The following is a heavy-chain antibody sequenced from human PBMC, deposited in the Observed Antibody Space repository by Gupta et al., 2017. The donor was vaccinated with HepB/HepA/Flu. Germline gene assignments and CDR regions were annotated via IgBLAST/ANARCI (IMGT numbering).Heavy chain of an antibody. V-gene: IGHV3-30*18. CDR2: ISYDGSNK. Sequence: GESGGGVVQPGRSLRLSCAASGFTFSSYGMHWVRQAPGKGLEWVAVISYDGSNKYYADSVKGRFTISRDNSKNTLYLQMNSLRAEDTGVYYCAKATYETFDYWGQGTLVTVSS. CDR1: GFTFSSYG. J-gene: IGHJ4*02. D-gene: IGHD5-12*01. CDR3: AKATYETFDY.